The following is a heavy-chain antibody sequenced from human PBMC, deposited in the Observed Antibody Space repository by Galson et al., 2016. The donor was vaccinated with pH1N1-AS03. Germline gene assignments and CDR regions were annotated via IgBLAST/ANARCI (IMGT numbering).Heavy chain of an antibody. V-gene: IGHV5-10-1*01. Sequence: QSGAEVKKPGESLRISCQGSGYSFPSYRINWVRQMPGKGLEWMGRIDPSDSYTNYSPSFQGHVTFSTDKSISTAYLQWNSLKASDTAMYYCARLMFRGRQNSVNAFDIWGQGTMVTVSP. CDR1: GYSFPSYR. J-gene: IGHJ3*02. CDR3: ARLMFRGRQNSVNAFDI. CDR2: IDPSDSYT. D-gene: IGHD3-10*01.